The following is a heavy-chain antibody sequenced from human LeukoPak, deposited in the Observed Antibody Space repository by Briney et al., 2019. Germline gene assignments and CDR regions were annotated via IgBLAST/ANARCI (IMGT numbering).Heavy chain of an antibody. CDR1: GFTFSRYW. D-gene: IGHD1-26*01. V-gene: IGHV3-74*01. CDR2: IKSDGSST. J-gene: IGHJ4*02. CDR3: VRDNRSYNFDY. Sequence: GGSLRLSCAASGFTFSRYWMHWVRQAPGKGLVWVSCIKSDGSSTSIADSAKGRLTISRDNAKNTVHLQMNSLRAEDTAVYYCVRDNRSYNFDYWGQGTLVTVSS.